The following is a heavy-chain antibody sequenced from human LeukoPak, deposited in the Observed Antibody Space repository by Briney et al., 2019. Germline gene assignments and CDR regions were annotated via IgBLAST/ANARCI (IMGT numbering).Heavy chain of an antibody. Sequence: PSETLSLTCAVYGGSFSGYYWSWIRQPPGKGLEWIGEINHSGSTNYNPSLKSRVTISVDTSKNQFSLKLSSVTAADTAVYYCARGYAGSMDVWGKGTTVTISS. V-gene: IGHV4-34*01. D-gene: IGHD3-10*01. J-gene: IGHJ6*03. CDR2: INHSGST. CDR3: ARGYAGSMDV. CDR1: GGSFSGYY.